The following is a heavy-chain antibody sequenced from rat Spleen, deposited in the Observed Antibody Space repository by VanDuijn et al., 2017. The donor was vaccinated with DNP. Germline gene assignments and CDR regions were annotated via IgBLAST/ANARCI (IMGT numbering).Heavy chain of an antibody. Sequence: EVQLVESGGGLVQPGRSLKLSCAASGFTFSNSGMHWIRQAPGRGLEWVAYISYDGGSTYYPDFVKGRFTISRDNAKNTLYLQMNSLRSEDTATYYCARLDYGFDYWGQGVMVTVST. V-gene: IGHV5-19*01. CDR1: GFTFSNSG. CDR2: ISYDGGST. CDR3: ARLDYGFDY. J-gene: IGHJ2*01. D-gene: IGHD1-11*01.